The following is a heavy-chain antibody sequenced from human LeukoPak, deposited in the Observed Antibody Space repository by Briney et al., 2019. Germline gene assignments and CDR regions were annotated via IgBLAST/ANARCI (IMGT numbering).Heavy chain of an antibody. V-gene: IGHV3-66*01. CDR3: ARESREYGSGSYFRDY. Sequence: GGSLRLSCAASGFTVSSNYMSWVRQAPGKGLEWVSVIYSGGSTYYADSVKGRFTISRDNSKNTLYLQMNSLRAEDTAVYYCARESREYGSGSYFRDYWGQGTLVTVSS. J-gene: IGHJ4*02. D-gene: IGHD3-10*01. CDR2: IYSGGST. CDR1: GFTVSSNY.